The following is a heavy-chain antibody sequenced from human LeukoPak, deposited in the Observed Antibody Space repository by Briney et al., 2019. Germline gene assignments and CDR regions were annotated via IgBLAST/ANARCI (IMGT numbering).Heavy chain of an antibody. CDR2: ISSSSSTI. D-gene: IGHD4-17*01. CDR3: ATRGTTVAYYFDY. CDR1: GFTFSSYH. J-gene: IGHJ4*02. Sequence: GGSLRLSCVGSGFTFSSYHMNWVRQAPGKGLEWVSYISSSSSTIYYADSVKGRFTISRDNSKNTLYLQMNSLRAEDTAVYYCATRGTTVAYYFDYWGQGTLVTVSS. V-gene: IGHV3-48*01.